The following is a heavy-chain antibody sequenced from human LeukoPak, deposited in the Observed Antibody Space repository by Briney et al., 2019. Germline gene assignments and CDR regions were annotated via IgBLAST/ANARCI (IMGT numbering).Heavy chain of an antibody. CDR3: ARASPADTFGLWIDF. V-gene: IGHV4-38-2*01. CDR1: GHSIRSDYY. J-gene: IGHJ4*02. Sequence: PSETLSLTCAVSGHSIRSDYYWGWIRQPPGKGLEWIGCIYHNGNTYYSPSLEGRVTISVDTPKSQFSLKLSSVTAADTAVYYCARASPADTFGLWIDFWGQGTLVTVSS. CDR2: IYHNGNT. D-gene: IGHD5-18*01.